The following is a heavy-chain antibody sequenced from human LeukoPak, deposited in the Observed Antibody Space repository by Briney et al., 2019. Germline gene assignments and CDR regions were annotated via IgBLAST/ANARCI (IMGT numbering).Heavy chain of an antibody. Sequence: SVKVSCRASGGTFSSYAISWVRQAPGQGLEWMGRIIPIFGTANYAQKFQGRVTITTDESTSTAYMELSSLRSEDTAVYYCAGGETGYFDYWGQGTLVTVSS. CDR3: AGGETGYFDY. CDR2: IIPIFGTA. V-gene: IGHV1-69*05. CDR1: GGTFSSYA. J-gene: IGHJ4*02.